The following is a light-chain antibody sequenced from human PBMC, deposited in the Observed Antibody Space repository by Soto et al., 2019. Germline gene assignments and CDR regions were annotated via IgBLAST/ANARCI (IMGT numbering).Light chain of an antibody. J-gene: IGKJ4*01. CDR3: QQSHSTPLN. CDR1: QSISSY. V-gene: IGKV1-39*01. CDR2: GAS. Sequence: DIQMTQSPSSLSASVGDRVTITCRASQSISSYLNWYKQKPLKAPKVLISGASSLQSGVPLRFSGSGSGTDFTLTISSLQSEDFASYYCQQSHSTPLNFGGGTKVEIK.